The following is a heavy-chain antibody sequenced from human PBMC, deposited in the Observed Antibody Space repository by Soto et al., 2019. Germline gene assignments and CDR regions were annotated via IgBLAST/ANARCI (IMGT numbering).Heavy chain of an antibody. J-gene: IGHJ4*02. D-gene: IGHD3-22*01. CDR3: ARENGDSSGALDY. CDR2: IYYSGST. CDR1: GGSISSGGYY. V-gene: IGHV4-31*03. Sequence: SETLSLTCTVSGGSISSGGYYWSWIRQHPGKGLEWIGYIYYSGSTYYNPSLKSRVTISVDTSKNQFSLKLSSVTAADTAVYYCARENGDSSGALDYWGQRTLVTVSS.